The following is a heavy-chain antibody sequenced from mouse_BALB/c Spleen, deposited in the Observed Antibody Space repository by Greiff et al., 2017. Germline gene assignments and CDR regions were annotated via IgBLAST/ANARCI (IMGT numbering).Heavy chain of an antibody. CDR3: ARSDDGYYEAMDD. CDR2: IDPYNGGT. D-gene: IGHD2-3*01. V-gene: IGHV1S135*01. J-gene: IGHJ4*01. Sequence: QLQESGPELVQPGASVKVSCKASGYAFPSYNMSWVKQSHGKSLEWIGYIDPYNGGTSYNQKFKGKATLTVDKSSSTAYMHLNSLTSEDSAVYYCARSDDGYYEAMDDWGQGTSGTVSS. CDR1: GYAFPSYN.